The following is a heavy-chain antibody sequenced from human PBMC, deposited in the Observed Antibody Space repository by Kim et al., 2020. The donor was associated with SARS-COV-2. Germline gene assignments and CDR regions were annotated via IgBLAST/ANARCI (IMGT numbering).Heavy chain of an antibody. J-gene: IGHJ4*02. Sequence: PSLKSRVTISVDTSKNQFSLKLSSVTAADTAVYYCARGYCSGGSCYFPGYWGQGTLVTVSS. V-gene: IGHV4-39*07. D-gene: IGHD2-15*01. CDR3: ARGYCSGGSCYFPGY.